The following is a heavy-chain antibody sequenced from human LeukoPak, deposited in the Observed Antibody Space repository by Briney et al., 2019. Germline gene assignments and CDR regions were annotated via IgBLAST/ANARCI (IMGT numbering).Heavy chain of an antibody. CDR1: GFTFSDYY. J-gene: IGHJ4*02. V-gene: IGHV3-11*01. CDR3: ARVRWLTVGGDC. D-gene: IGHD6-19*01. CDR2: ISSSGSTI. Sequence: GGSLRLSCAASGFTFSDYYMTWIRQAPGKGLECISYISSSGSTIYYADSVKGRFTISRDNAKKSVYLQMNSLRAEDTAVYYCARVRWLTVGGDCGGQGTLVTVS.